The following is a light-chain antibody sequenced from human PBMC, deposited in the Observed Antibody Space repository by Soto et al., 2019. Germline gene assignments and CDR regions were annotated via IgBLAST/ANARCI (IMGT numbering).Light chain of an antibody. V-gene: IGKV3-20*01. Sequence: EIVLTQSPGTLSLSPVDSATLSCRAIQSVSSSSLAWYQQKPGQAPRLLFFGVSNRAAGVPDRFGGSGSGTDFTLTISRLEPEDFAVYYCQQYGGSPLTFGGGTKVDTK. J-gene: IGKJ4*01. CDR1: QSVSSSS. CDR3: QQYGGSPLT. CDR2: GVS.